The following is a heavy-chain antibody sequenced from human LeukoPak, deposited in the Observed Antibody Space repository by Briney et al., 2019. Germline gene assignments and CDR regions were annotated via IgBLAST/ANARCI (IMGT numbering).Heavy chain of an antibody. D-gene: IGHD3-10*01. V-gene: IGHV4-34*01. Sequence: SSETLSLTCAVYGVSFSGYYWSWIRQPPGKGLEWIGEINHSGSTNYNPSLKSRVTISVDTSKNQFSLKLSSVTAADTAVYYCARTYYYGSGSGRIFDYWGQGTLVTVSS. CDR3: ARTYYYGSGSGRIFDY. CDR1: GVSFSGYY. J-gene: IGHJ4*02. CDR2: INHSGST.